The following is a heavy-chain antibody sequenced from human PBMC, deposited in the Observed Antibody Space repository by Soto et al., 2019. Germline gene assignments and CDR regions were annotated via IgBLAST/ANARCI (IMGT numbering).Heavy chain of an antibody. D-gene: IGHD3-10*01. CDR2: ISAYNGFT. CDR3: ATDSRSVIRGVFITGFDY. J-gene: IGHJ4*02. CDR1: GYTFSNYG. Sequence: QVQLVQSGAEVKKPGASVKVSCKASGYTFSNYGFSWVRQAPGQGLEWMGWISAYNGFTNYAQRLQGRVTLTTDTSTSTAYMELRSLRSDDTAVYYCATDSRSVIRGVFITGFDYWGQGTLVTVSS. V-gene: IGHV1-18*01.